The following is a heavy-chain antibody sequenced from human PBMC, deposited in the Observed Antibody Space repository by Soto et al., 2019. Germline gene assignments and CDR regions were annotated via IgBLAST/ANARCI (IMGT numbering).Heavy chain of an antibody. CDR1: GGSFSGYY. D-gene: IGHD3-10*01. Sequence: PSETLSLTCAVYGGSFSGYYWSWIRQPPGKGLEWIGEINHSGSTNYNPSLKSRVTISVDTSKNQFSLKLSSVTAADTAVYYCARVAYYYGSGSYTGGGCFDPWGQGTLVTVSS. V-gene: IGHV4-34*01. J-gene: IGHJ5*02. CDR3: ARVAYYYGSGSYTGGGCFDP. CDR2: INHSGST.